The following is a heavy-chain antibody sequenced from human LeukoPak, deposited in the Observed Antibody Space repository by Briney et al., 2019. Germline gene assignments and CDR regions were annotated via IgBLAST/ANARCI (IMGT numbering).Heavy chain of an antibody. Sequence: PVKVSCKASGGTFSSYAISWVRRAPGQGLEWMGGIIPIFGTANYAQKFQGRVTITADESTSTAYMELSSLRSEDTAVYYCASLKGHTVTTSDWFDPWGQGTLVTVSS. J-gene: IGHJ5*02. V-gene: IGHV1-69*13. D-gene: IGHD4-17*01. CDR2: IIPIFGTA. CDR1: GGTFSSYA. CDR3: ASLKGHTVTTSDWFDP.